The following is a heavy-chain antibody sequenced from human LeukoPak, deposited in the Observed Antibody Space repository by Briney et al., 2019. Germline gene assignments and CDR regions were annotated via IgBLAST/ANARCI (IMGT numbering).Heavy chain of an antibody. CDR1: GGSISSSSSY. D-gene: IGHD1-26*01. CDR3: ARVSKYSGSYSSG. CDR2: IYHSGST. J-gene: IGHJ4*02. V-gene: IGHV4-39*07. Sequence: SETLSLTCSVSGGSISSSSSYWGWIRQPPGKGLEWIGSIYHSGSTYYNPSLKSRVTISVDTSKNQFSLKLSSVTAADTAVYYCARVSKYSGSYSSGWGQGTLVTVSS.